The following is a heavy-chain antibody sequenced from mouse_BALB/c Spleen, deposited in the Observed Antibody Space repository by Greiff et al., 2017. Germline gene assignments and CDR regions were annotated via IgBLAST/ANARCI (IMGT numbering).Heavy chain of an antibody. V-gene: IGHV14-3*02. CDR3: AANWDVAY. CDR1: GFNIKDTY. D-gene: IGHD4-1*01. Sequence: VQLKESGAELVKPGASVKLSCTASGFNIKDTYMHWVKQRPEQGLEWIGRIDPANGNTKYDPKFQGKATITADTSSNTAYLQLSSLTSEDTAVYYCAANWDVAYWGQGTLVTVSA. J-gene: IGHJ3*01. CDR2: IDPANGNT.